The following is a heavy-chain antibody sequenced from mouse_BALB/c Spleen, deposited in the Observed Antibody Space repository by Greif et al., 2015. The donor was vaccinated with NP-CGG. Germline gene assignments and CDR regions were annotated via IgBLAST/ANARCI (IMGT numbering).Heavy chain of an antibody. CDR3: ARGGNYYGSSYWYFDV. V-gene: IGHV1-69*02. CDR2: IDPSDSYT. J-gene: IGHJ1*01. Sequence: QVQLQQSGAELVKPGASVKLSCKASGYTFTSYWMHWVKQRPGQGLEWIGEIDPSDSYTNYNQKFKGKATLTVDKSSSTAYMQLSSLTSEDSAVYYCARGGNYYGSSYWYFDVWGAGTTVTVSS. D-gene: IGHD1-1*01. CDR1: GYTFTSYW.